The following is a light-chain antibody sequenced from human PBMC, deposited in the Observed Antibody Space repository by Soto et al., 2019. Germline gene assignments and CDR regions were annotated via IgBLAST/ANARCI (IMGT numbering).Light chain of an antibody. CDR3: ATWDDSLNVV. V-gene: IGLV1-44*01. CDR1: TSNIGTHP. Sequence: QSVLTQSPSASGTPGQRVSISCSGSTSNIGTHPVNWYQHVPGTAPKLLIYSDNQRPSAVPGRFSGSKSGTSASLAISGLLSEDEADYYCATWDDSLNVVFGGGTKLTVL. J-gene: IGLJ2*01. CDR2: SDN.